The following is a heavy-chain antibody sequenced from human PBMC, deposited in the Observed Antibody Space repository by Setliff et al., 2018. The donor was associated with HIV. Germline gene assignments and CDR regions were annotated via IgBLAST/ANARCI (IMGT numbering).Heavy chain of an antibody. CDR1: GGSFSGHY. CDR3: ARVIGWNDAGDY. D-gene: IGHD1-1*01. V-gene: IGHV4-34*01. J-gene: IGHJ4*02. CDR2: INHSGST. Sequence: PSETLSLTCAVYGGSFSGHYWSWIRRPPGKGLEWIGEINHSGSTNYNPSLKSRVTISVDTPKNQFSLKLSFVTAADTAVYYCARVIGWNDAGDYWGRGTLVTVSS.